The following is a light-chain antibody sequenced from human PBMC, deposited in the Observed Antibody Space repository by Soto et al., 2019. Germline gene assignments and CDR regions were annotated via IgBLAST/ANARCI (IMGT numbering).Light chain of an antibody. J-gene: IGKJ1*01. Sequence: EIVLTQSPGTLSLSPGERATLSCRASQSVNNNYLAWYQQRPGQAPRLLIYGASSRATVIPGRFSGSGSGTDFTLTIDRLELDDFAVYYCQQYGTSPTFGQGTKVEMK. CDR1: QSVNNNY. CDR3: QQYGTSPT. CDR2: GAS. V-gene: IGKV3-20*01.